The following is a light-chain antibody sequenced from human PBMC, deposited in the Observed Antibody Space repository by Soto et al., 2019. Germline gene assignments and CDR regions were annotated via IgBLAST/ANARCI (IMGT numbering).Light chain of an antibody. Sequence: QSVLTQPPSVSAALGQKVTISCSGSSSNLGNKYVSWYQQVPGTAPKLLIYENNNRASGIPDRFSGSKSGTSATLDITGLQTGDEADYYCGTWDSSLGGGVFGGGTKLTVL. CDR3: GTWDSSLGGGV. J-gene: IGLJ2*01. CDR1: SSNLGNKY. CDR2: ENN. V-gene: IGLV1-51*02.